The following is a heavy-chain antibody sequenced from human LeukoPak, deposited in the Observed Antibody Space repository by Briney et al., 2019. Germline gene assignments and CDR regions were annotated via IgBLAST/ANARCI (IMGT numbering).Heavy chain of an antibody. D-gene: IGHD3-22*01. J-gene: IGHJ3*02. Sequence: SETLSLTCTVSGGFISTRTYSWGWIRQPPEKGLEWIGSLYYSGSIYSNPSLKSRVSISVDTSKNQFSLKLSSVTAADTAVYYCARAYYYDSSGYYPGAFDIWGQGTLVTVSS. CDR3: ARAYYYDSSGYYPGAFDI. CDR1: GGFISTRTYS. CDR2: LYYSGSI. V-gene: IGHV4-39*07.